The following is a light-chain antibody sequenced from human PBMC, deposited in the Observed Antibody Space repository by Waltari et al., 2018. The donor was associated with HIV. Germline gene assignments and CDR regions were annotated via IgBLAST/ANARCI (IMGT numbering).Light chain of an antibody. J-gene: IGLJ3*02. V-gene: IGLV1-44*01. CDR1: DSNIGLNS. Sequence: QSVLTQPPSASGTPGQRVTISCSGGDSNIGLNSVSWYQQLPGTAPKLLIYSNNRRPSGVPDRFSGSKSGTSASLAISGLQSVDEADYYCAAWDDSLTGRGVFGGGTKLTVL. CDR3: AAWDDSLTGRGV. CDR2: SNN.